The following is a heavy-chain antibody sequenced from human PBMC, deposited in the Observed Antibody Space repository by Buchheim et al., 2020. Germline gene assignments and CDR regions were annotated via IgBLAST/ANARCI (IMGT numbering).Heavy chain of an antibody. D-gene: IGHD1-1*01. CDR2: INPSGGST. J-gene: IGHJ6*02. Sequence: QVQLVQSGAEVKKPGASVKVSCKASGYTFTSYYMHWVRQAPGQGLEWMGIINPSGGSTSYAQKFKGRVTMTRDTSTSTVYMELSSLRSEDTAVYYCARGAGTTAQAQETNYYGMDVWGQGTT. V-gene: IGHV1-46*03. CDR1: GYTFTSYY. CDR3: ARGAGTTAQAQETNYYGMDV.